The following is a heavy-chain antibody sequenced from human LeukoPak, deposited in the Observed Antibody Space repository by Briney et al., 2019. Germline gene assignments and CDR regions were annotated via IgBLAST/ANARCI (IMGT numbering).Heavy chain of an antibody. D-gene: IGHD5-18*01. CDR2: INHSGST. J-gene: IGHJ4*02. CDR1: GGSFSGYY. CDR3: ARRSTEQLWSNFDY. V-gene: IGHV4-34*01. Sequence: PSETLSLTCAVYGGSFSGYYWSWIRQPPGKGLEWIGEINHSGSTNYNPSLKSRVTISVDTSENQFSLKLSSVTAADTAVYYCARRSTEQLWSNFDYWGQGTLVTVSS.